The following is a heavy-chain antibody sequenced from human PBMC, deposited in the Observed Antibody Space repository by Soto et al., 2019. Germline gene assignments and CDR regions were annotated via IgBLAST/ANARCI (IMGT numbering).Heavy chain of an antibody. Sequence: ASVKVSCKASGYTFTSYGISWVRQAPGQGLEWMGWISAYNGNTNYAQKLQGRVTMTTDTSTSTAYMELRSLRSDDTAVYYCARDGCVLESSGTPDTCGQGTLVTVSS. CDR3: ARDGCVLESSGTPDT. V-gene: IGHV1-18*04. J-gene: IGHJ5*02. D-gene: IGHD3-22*01. CDR1: GYTFTSYG. CDR2: ISAYNGNT.